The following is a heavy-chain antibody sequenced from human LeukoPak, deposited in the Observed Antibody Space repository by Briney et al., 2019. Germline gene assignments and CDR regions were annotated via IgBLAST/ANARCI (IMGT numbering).Heavy chain of an antibody. D-gene: IGHD3-9*01. CDR1: GYTFTGYY. Sequence: ASVKVSCKASGYTFTGYYMHLVRQAPGQGLEWMGWINPNSGGTNYAQKFQGRVTMTRDTSISTAYMELSRLRSDDTAVYYCARDLIGYDILTGYYTWGQGTLVTVSS. V-gene: IGHV1-2*02. CDR2: INPNSGGT. CDR3: ARDLIGYDILTGYYT. J-gene: IGHJ5*02.